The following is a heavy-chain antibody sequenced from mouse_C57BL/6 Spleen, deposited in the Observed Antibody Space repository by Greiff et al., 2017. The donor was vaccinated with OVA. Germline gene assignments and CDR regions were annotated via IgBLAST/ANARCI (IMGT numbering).Heavy chain of an antibody. CDR3: ARPGYYGSSYDAMDY. V-gene: IGHV5-6*01. Sequence: EVQGVESGGDLVKPGGSLKLSCAASGFTFSSYGMSWVRQTPDKRLEWVATISSGGSYTYYPDSVKGRFTISRDNAKNTLYLQMSSLKSEDTAMYYCARPGYYGSSYDAMDYWGQGTSVTVSS. CDR2: ISSGGSYT. D-gene: IGHD1-1*01. CDR1: GFTFSSYG. J-gene: IGHJ4*01.